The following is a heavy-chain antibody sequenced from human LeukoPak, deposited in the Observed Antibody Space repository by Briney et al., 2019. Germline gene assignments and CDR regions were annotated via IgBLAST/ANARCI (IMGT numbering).Heavy chain of an antibody. CDR1: GFTVSSDY. V-gene: IGHV3-66*01. CDR3: ASYYYGSGRHFDY. J-gene: IGHJ4*02. CDR2: IYSGGNT. D-gene: IGHD3-10*01. Sequence: PGGSLRLSCVASGFTVSSDYMTWVRQAPGKGLEWVSVIYSGGNTYYADSVKGRFTISRDNAKNSLYLQMNSLRAEDTAVYYCASYYYGSGRHFDYWGQGTLVTVSS.